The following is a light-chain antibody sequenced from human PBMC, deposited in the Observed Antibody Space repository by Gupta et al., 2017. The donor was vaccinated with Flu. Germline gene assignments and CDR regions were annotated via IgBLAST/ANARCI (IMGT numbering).Light chain of an antibody. CDR3: QQYGSSPLS. CDR1: SNSSSY. Sequence: RAVLSSPGGDRALITCPSHSNSSSYLDWYQQKPGQAPRLLIYGASNMATGFPARFSGSGSGTDFTLTISRLEPEDIAAYYCQQYGSSPLSFGQGTKLDIK. J-gene: IGKJ2*03. V-gene: IGKV3-20*01. CDR2: GAS.